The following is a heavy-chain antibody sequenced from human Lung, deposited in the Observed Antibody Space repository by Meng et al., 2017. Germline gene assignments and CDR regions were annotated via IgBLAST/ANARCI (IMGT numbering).Heavy chain of an antibody. CDR3: SGHIDY. Sequence: EVQLVESGGGLVKPGGSLRLSCEGSGFTFSNAYRTWVRQVPGKRLEWVGRIKSKPDGETIDYAAPVKGRFTISRDDSKNTVYLQMNSLKTEDTAVYYCSGHIDYWGQGTLVTVSS. D-gene: IGHD5-12*01. J-gene: IGHJ4*02. CDR1: GFTFSNAY. CDR2: IKSKPDGETI. V-gene: IGHV3-15*01.